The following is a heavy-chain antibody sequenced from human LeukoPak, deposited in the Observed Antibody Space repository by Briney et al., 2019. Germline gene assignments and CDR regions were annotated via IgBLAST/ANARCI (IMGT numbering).Heavy chain of an antibody. V-gene: IGHV1-18*01. Sequence: ASVKVSCKASGFTFGAFGISWVRQAPGQGLEWVGCIRGYIAAANYAQKFQDRVTMTTDRSTNTAYLELVSLRPDDTAVYYCGRGKDSYYYGVDVWGQGTTVTVSS. J-gene: IGHJ6*02. CDR3: GRGKDSYYYGVDV. CDR1: GFTFGAFG. D-gene: IGHD3-10*01. CDR2: IRGYIAAA.